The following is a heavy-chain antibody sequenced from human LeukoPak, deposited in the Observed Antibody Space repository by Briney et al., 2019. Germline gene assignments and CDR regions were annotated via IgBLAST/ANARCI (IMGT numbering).Heavy chain of an antibody. CDR2: IFPIFGTA. Sequence: ASVKVSCKDSGATFSSYAISWVRQAPGQGLEWMEGIFPIFGTANYAQKFQGRVTITTDESTSTAYMELSSLRSEDTAVYYCARAGYCSSTSCPPADYWGQGALVTVSS. D-gene: IGHD2-2*01. CDR3: ARAGYCSSTSCPPADY. J-gene: IGHJ4*02. CDR1: GATFSSYA. V-gene: IGHV1-69*05.